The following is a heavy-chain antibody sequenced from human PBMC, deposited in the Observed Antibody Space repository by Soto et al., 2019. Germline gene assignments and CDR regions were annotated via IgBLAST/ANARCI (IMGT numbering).Heavy chain of an antibody. J-gene: IGHJ6*03. D-gene: IGHD3-3*01. CDR1: GFTFDEYG. CDR3: AKSPDFYYYYYMDV. CDR2: ISYNSGSI. Sequence: EVQLVESGGGLVQPGRSLRLSCAAYGFTFDEYGMHWVRQAPGKGLEWVSGISYNSGSIGYADSVKGRFTISRDNAKKFLYLQMNSLRAEDTALYYCAKSPDFYYYYYMDVWGKGTTVTVSS. V-gene: IGHV3-9*01.